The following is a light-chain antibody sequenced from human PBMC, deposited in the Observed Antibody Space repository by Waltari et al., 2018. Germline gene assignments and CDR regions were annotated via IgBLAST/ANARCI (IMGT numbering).Light chain of an antibody. Sequence: DIVLTQSPATLSLSPGERATLSCRASQNFSNYLAWSQQKPGQAPRLLLYEASKPFTGTPARFSGSGSGTDFTLTIGSLEPDDFAVYYCQQRLNWPVTFGGGTKVEIK. CDR1: QNFSNY. V-gene: IGKV3-11*01. CDR2: EAS. J-gene: IGKJ4*01. CDR3: QQRLNWPVT.